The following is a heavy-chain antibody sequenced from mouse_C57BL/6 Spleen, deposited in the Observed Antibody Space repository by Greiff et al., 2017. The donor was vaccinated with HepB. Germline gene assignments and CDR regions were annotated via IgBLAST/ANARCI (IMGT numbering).Heavy chain of an antibody. J-gene: IGHJ4*01. CDR2: IDPENGDT. CDR1: GFNIKDDY. CDR3: TTGRLRPYAMDY. V-gene: IGHV14-4*01. Sequence: EVQLQQSGAELVRPGASVKLSCTASGFNIKDDYMHWVKQRPEQGLEWIGWIDPENGDTEYASKFQGKATITADTSSNTAYLQLSSLTSEDTAVYYCTTGRLRPYAMDYWGQGTSVTVSS. D-gene: IGHD2-12*01.